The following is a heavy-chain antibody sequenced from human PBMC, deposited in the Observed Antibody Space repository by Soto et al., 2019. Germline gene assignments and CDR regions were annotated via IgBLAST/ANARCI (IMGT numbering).Heavy chain of an antibody. Sequence: LRLSCAASGFTFSSYGMHWVRQAPGKGLEWVAVISYDGSNKYYADSVKGRFTISRDNSKNTLYLQMNSLRAEDTAVYYCGKDLGGYLDYWGQGTLVTVSS. J-gene: IGHJ4*02. CDR2: ISYDGSNK. CDR3: GKDLGGYLDY. V-gene: IGHV3-30*18. CDR1: GFTFSSYG.